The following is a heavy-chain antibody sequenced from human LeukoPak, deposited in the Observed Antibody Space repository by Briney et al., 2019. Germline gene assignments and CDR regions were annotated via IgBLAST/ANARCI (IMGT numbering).Heavy chain of an antibody. D-gene: IGHD3-10*01. Sequence: SETLSLTCTVFGGSISSYYWSWIRQPPGRGLEWLGYISYSGSTSYNPSLKSRVTISLGTSRNHFSLKLTSVTAADTAVYYCARHGSGSSLALYPWGQGTLVTVSS. CDR2: ISYSGST. CDR1: GGSISSYY. V-gene: IGHV4-59*08. CDR3: ARHGSGSSLALYP. J-gene: IGHJ5*02.